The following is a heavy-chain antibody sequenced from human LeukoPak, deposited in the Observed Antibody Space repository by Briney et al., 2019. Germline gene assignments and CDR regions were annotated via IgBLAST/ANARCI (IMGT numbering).Heavy chain of an antibody. Sequence: GGSLRLSYAASGFTFSSYAMSWVRQAPGKGLEWVSAISGSGGSTYYADSVKGRFTISRDNSKNTLYLQMNSLRAEDTAVYYCAKDLPDFWSGYDGAFDVWGQGTMVTVSS. V-gene: IGHV3-23*01. CDR3: AKDLPDFWSGYDGAFDV. CDR1: GFTFSSYA. CDR2: ISGSGGST. J-gene: IGHJ3*01. D-gene: IGHD3-3*01.